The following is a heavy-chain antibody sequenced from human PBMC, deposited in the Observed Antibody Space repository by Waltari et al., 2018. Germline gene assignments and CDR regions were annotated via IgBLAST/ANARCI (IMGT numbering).Heavy chain of an antibody. Sequence: EVQLVESGGGLVQPGGSLRLSCAASGFTFSSYIMNWVSQAPGKGLEWVSYISSSSSTIYYADSVKGRFTISRDNAKNSLYLQMNSLRAEDTAVYYCARDSVVGGLDFDYWGQGTLVTVSS. CDR1: GFTFSSYI. D-gene: IGHD3-10*01. J-gene: IGHJ4*02. CDR2: ISSSSSTI. CDR3: ARDSVVGGLDFDY. V-gene: IGHV3-48*01.